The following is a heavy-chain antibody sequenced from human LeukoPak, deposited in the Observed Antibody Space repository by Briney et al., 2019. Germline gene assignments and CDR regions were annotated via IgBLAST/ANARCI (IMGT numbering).Heavy chain of an antibody. CDR1: GGSLSVYY. J-gene: IGHJ5*02. D-gene: IGHD2-2*01. CDR3: ARHGSSSTTVDP. Sequence: SETLSLTCAVNGGSLSVYYWSWIRQPPGKGLEWIGEISHSGSTNFIPSLKSRVTISVDTSKNHFSLKLYSVTAADTAVYYCARHGSSSTTVDPWGQGTLVTVSS. V-gene: IGHV4-34*01. CDR2: ISHSGST.